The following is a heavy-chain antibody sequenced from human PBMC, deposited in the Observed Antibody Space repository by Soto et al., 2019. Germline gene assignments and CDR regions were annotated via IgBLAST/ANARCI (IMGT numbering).Heavy chain of an antibody. CDR1: GYDFSSYA. D-gene: IGHD2-21*02. CDR3: ARDGGDCGYRRFYYYYNLLDV. V-gene: IGHV1-3*04. J-gene: IGHJ6*01. Sequence: ASVKVSCKASGYDFSSYAMHWVRQAPGQRLEWMGWINIGSGNTEYSQNFQDRITITRDTSSSTVYMELNSLKSEDTAVYYCARDGGDCGYRRFYYYYNLLDVRGRGTTVTVSS. CDR2: INIGSGNT.